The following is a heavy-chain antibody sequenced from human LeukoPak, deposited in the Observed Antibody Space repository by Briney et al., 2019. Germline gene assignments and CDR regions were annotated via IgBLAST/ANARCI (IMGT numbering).Heavy chain of an antibody. V-gene: IGHV1-18*01. J-gene: IGHJ4*02. D-gene: IGHD3-22*01. CDR2: ISAYNGNT. CDR3: ARDRYYYDSSGYYGGIFDY. CDR1: GYTFTSYG. Sequence: ASVKVSCKASGYTFTSYGISWVRQAPGQGLEWMGWISAYNGNTNYAQKLQGRVTMTTGTSTSTAYMELRSLRSDDTAVYYCARDRYYYDSSGYYGGIFDYWGQGALVAVSS.